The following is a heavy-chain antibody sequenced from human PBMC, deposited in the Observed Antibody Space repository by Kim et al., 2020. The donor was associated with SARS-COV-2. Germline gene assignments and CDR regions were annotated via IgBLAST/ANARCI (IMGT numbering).Heavy chain of an antibody. Sequence: YADPWKGRFTISKDNAKNSLYLQMNSLRAEDTAVYYCARTRDSGWSYFDYWGQGTLVTVSS. J-gene: IGHJ4*02. CDR3: ARTRDSGWSYFDY. D-gene: IGHD6-19*01. V-gene: IGHV3-11*04.